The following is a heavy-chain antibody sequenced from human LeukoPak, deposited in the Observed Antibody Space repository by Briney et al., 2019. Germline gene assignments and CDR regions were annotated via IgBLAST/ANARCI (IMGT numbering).Heavy chain of an antibody. D-gene: IGHD1-26*01. CDR2: IYSGGST. Sequence: PGGSLRLSCAASGFTLSNYGMHWVRQAPGKGLEWVSIIYSGGSTFYADSVKGRFTISRDNSKNTLYLQMNSLRAEDTAVYYCARGGSYLSAFDIWGQGTMVTVSS. CDR1: GFTLSNYG. J-gene: IGHJ3*02. CDR3: ARGGSYLSAFDI. V-gene: IGHV3-53*01.